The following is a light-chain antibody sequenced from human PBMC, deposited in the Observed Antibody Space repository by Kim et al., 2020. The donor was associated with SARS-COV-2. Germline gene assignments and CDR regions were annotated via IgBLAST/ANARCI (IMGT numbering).Light chain of an antibody. CDR2: ANN. CDR3: GTWHRSLNAGV. J-gene: IGLJ2*01. CDR1: SSSVGDNY. V-gene: IGLV1-51*01. Sequence: GQKVTISCSGSSSSVGDNYISWYQHLPGTAAKLLIYANNKRPSGIPDRFSGSKSGTSATLGITGLQTGDEADYYCGTWHRSLNAGVFGGGTQLTVL.